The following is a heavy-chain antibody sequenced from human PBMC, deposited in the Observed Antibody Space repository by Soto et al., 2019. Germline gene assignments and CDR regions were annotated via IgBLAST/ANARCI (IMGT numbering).Heavy chain of an antibody. V-gene: IGHV3-11*06. D-gene: IGHD6-19*01. CDR1: GFTFSDYY. Sequence: QVQLVESGGGLVKPGGSLRLSCAASGFTFSDYYMSWIRQAPGKGLEWVSYISSSSSYTNYADSVKGRFTISRDNAKNSLYLQMNSLRGEDTAVYYCAREGAVAGTSTVYWGQGTLVTVSS. CDR3: AREGAVAGTSTVY. CDR2: ISSSSSYT. J-gene: IGHJ4*02.